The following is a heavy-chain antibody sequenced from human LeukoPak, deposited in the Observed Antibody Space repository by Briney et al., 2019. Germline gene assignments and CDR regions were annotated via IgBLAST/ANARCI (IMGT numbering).Heavy chain of an antibody. CDR1: GFTFDDYG. D-gene: IGHD2-2*01. J-gene: IGHJ4*02. Sequence: GGSLRLSCAASGFTFDDYGMSWVRQAPGKGLEWVSGINWNGGSTGYADSVKGRFTISRDNAKNSLFLEMKSLRAEDTAFYYCARDITYCSTSSCYDKTGLQYWGQGTLVTVSS. CDR2: INWNGGST. CDR3: ARDITYCSTSSCYDKTGLQY. V-gene: IGHV3-20*04.